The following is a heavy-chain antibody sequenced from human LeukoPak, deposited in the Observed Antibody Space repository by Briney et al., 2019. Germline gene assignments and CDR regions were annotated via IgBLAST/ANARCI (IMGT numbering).Heavy chain of an antibody. CDR1: GGSFSGYY. D-gene: IGHD1-26*01. V-gene: IGHV4-34*01. Sequence: PSETLSLTCAVYGGSFSGYYWSWIRQPPGKGLEWIGEINHSGSTNYNPSLKSRVTISVDTSKNQFSLKLSSVTAADTAVYYCARPWSHLNSYYFDYWGQGTLVTVSS. CDR2: INHSGST. J-gene: IGHJ4*02. CDR3: ARPWSHLNSYYFDY.